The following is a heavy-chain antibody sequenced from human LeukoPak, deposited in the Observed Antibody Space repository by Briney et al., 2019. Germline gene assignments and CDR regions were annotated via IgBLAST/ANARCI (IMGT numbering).Heavy chain of an antibody. Sequence: GGSLRLSCAASGFTFSSYAMSWVRQAPGKGLEWVSAISGSGGSTYYADSVKGRFTISRDNSKNTLYLQMNSLRAEDTAVYYCAKGPRARGVLVGYFDYWGQGTLVTVSS. CDR1: GFTFSSYA. D-gene: IGHD3-10*01. CDR3: AKGPRARGVLVGYFDY. CDR2: ISGSGGST. J-gene: IGHJ4*02. V-gene: IGHV3-23*01.